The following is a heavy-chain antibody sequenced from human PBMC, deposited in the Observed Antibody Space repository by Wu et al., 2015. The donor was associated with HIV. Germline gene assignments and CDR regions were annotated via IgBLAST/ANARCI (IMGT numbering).Heavy chain of an antibody. CDR1: GGTFSSYA. V-gene: IGHV1-2*02. Sequence: QVQLVQSGAEVKKPGSSVKVSCKASGGTFSSYAISWVRQAPGQGLEWMGWINPNSGGTNYAQKFQGRVTMTRDTSISTAYMELSRLRSDDTAVYYCARDHTATMVRGVMPHNWFDPWGQGTLVTVSS. D-gene: IGHD3-10*01. CDR3: ARDHTATMVRGVMPHNWFDP. J-gene: IGHJ5*02. CDR2: INPNSGGT.